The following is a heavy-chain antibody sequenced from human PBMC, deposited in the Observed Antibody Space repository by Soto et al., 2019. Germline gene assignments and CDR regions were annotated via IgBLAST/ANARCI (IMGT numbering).Heavy chain of an antibody. CDR2: MSFDGNSK. Sequence: GGSLRLSCAASGFAVSSYSMHWARQAPGKGLEWVAAMSFDGNSKYFADSVKGRFKISRDTSKNTWSLEMESLGVEDSALYHCTRGRSMIANDDFEYWGQGTQVTVSS. CDR1: GFAVSSYS. CDR3: TRGRSMIANDDFEY. D-gene: IGHD2-21*01. J-gene: IGHJ4*02. V-gene: IGHV3-30-3*01.